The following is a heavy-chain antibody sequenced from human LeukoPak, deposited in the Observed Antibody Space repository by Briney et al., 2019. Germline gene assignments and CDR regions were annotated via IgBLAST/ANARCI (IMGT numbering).Heavy chain of an antibody. CDR1: GGTFSSYA. V-gene: IGHV1-69*04. D-gene: IGHD5-12*01. CDR3: ASLYSGYDYVDY. Sequence: ASVKVSCKASGGTFSSYAISWVRQAPGQGLEWMGRIIPILGIANYAQKFQGRVTITADKSTSTAYMELSSLRSEDTAVYYCASLYSGYDYVDYWGQGTLVTVSS. CDR2: IIPILGIA. J-gene: IGHJ4*02.